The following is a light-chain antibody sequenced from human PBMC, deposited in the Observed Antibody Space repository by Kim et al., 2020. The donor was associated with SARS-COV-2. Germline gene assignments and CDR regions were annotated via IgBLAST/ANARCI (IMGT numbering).Light chain of an antibody. CDR2: DAS. CDR3: QQYNSYSWT. CDR1: QSISSR. Sequence: GDRVTITCRASQSISSRLAWYQQKPGKAPKVLIYDASSLESGVPSRFSGSGSGTEFTLTISSLQPDDFATYYCQQYNSYSWTFG. V-gene: IGKV1-5*01. J-gene: IGKJ1*01.